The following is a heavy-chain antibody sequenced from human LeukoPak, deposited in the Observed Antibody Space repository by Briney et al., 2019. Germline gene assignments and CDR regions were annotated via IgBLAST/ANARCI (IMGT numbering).Heavy chain of an antibody. CDR3: AREGSTVTTIFDY. J-gene: IGHJ4*02. CDR2: ISSSSSTI. CDR1: GFTFSSYS. D-gene: IGHD4-17*01. V-gene: IGHV3-48*04. Sequence: GGSLRLSCAASGFTFSSYSMNWVRQAPGKGLEWVSYISSSSSTIYYADSVKGRFTISRDNAKNSLYLQMNSLRAEDTAVYYCAREGSTVTTIFDYWGQGTLVTVSS.